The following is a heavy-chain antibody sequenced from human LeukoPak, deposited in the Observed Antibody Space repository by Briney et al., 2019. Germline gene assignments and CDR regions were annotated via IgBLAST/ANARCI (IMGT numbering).Heavy chain of an antibody. Sequence: SETLSITCTVSGGSISTYYWTWIRQPAGKGLEWIGRIYTSGSTNYNPSLKSRVTMSLDTSKNQFSLKLSSVTAADTAVYYCARFRYVWGSYRYWGQGTLVTVSS. CDR1: GGSISTYY. CDR2: IYTSGST. J-gene: IGHJ4*02. V-gene: IGHV4-4*07. D-gene: IGHD3-16*01. CDR3: ARFRYVWGSYRY.